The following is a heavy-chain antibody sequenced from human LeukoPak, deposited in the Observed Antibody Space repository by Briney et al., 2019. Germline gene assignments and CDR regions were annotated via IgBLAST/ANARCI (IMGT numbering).Heavy chain of an antibody. Sequence: GGSLRLSCAASGFTFSSYGMHWVRQAPGKGLEWVAVIWYDGSNKYYADSVKGRFTISRDNSKNTLYLQMNSLRAEDTAVYYCARALREVTMVTQYWGQGTLVTVSS. V-gene: IGHV3-33*01. CDR2: IWYDGSNK. CDR3: ARALREVTMVTQY. CDR1: GFTFSSYG. J-gene: IGHJ4*02. D-gene: IGHD3-10*01.